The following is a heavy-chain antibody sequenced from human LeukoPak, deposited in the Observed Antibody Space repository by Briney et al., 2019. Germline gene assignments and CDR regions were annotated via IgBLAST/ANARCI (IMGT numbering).Heavy chain of an antibody. Sequence: ASVKVSCKASGYTFTSYGISWVRQAPGQGLEWMGWISAYNGNTNYAQKLQGRVTMTTDTSTSTAYMELRSLRSDDTAVYYCARDIVVVPAAGRYYYYGVDVWGQGTTVTVSS. D-gene: IGHD2-2*01. V-gene: IGHV1-18*01. CDR3: ARDIVVVPAAGRYYYYGVDV. J-gene: IGHJ6*02. CDR2: ISAYNGNT. CDR1: GYTFTSYG.